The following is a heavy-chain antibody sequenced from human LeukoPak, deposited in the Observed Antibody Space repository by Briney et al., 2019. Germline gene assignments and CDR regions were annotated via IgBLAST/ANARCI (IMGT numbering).Heavy chain of an antibody. V-gene: IGHV4-31*03. J-gene: IGHJ5*02. CDR1: GGSISSGGYY. CDR2: IYYSGST. CDR3: ARGDYSSSGWFDP. D-gene: IGHD6-6*01. Sequence: SQTLSLNCTVSGGSISSGGYYWSWIRQHPGKGLEWIGYIYYSGSTYYNPSLKSRVTISVDTSKNQFSLKLSSVTAADTAVYYCARGDYSSSGWFDPWGQGTLVTVSS.